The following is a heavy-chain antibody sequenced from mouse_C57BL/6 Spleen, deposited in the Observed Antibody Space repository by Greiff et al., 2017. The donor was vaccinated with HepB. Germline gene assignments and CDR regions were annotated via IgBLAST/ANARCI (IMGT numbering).Heavy chain of an antibody. CDR3: ARNGFDGNYGNY. J-gene: IGHJ2*01. V-gene: IGHV1-50*01. Sequence: QVQLQQPGAELVKPGASVKLSCKASGYTFTSYWMQWVKQRPGQGLEWIGEIDPSDSYTNYNQKFKGKATLTVDTSSSTAYMQLSSLTSEDSAVYYCARNGFDGNYGNYWGQGTTLTVSS. D-gene: IGHD2-1*01. CDR2: IDPSDSYT. CDR1: GYTFTSYW.